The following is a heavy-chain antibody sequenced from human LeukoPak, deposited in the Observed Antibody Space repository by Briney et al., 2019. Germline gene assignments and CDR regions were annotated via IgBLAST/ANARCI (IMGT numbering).Heavy chain of an antibody. D-gene: IGHD3-10*01. V-gene: IGHV3-23*01. CDR2: ISGSGGST. J-gene: IGHJ4*02. Sequence: GGSLRLSCTASGFTFSSYAMSWVRQAPGKGLEWVSAISGSGGSTYYADSVKGRFTISRDNSKNTLYLQMNSLRAEDTAVYYCAKSHYGSGSYYFDYWGQGTLVTVSS. CDR3: AKSHYGSGSYYFDY. CDR1: GFTFSSYA.